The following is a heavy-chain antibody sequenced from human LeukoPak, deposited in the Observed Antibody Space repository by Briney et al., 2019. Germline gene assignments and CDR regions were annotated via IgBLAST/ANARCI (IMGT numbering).Heavy chain of an antibody. CDR2: ISYDETFK. J-gene: IGHJ4*02. CDR1: RFTVRTYA. CDR3: TTGDYSDDSTSYFAY. D-gene: IGHD3-22*01. Sequence: PGRSLRLSCAASRFTVRTYAIHWVRQAPGKGLQWVAFISYDETFKYYADSVKGRFTISRDKSKDTVHLQMNSLRAEDTAMYFCTTGDYSDDSTSYFAYWGRGTLVTVSS. V-gene: IGHV3-30*01.